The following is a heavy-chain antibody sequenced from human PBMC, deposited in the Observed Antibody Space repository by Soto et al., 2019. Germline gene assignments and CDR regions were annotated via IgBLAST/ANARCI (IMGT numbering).Heavy chain of an antibody. D-gene: IGHD1-26*01. J-gene: IGHJ4*02. V-gene: IGHV1-3*01. Sequence: QVQLVQSGAEVKKPGASVKVSCKASGYTFTSYAMHWVRQAPGQRLEWMGWINAGNGNTKYSQKFQGRVTITRDTXXXXXXXXXXXXXXXXXXXXXXARDVGATGDWGQGTLVTVSS. CDR3: ARDVGATGD. CDR2: INAGNGNT. CDR1: GYTFTSYA.